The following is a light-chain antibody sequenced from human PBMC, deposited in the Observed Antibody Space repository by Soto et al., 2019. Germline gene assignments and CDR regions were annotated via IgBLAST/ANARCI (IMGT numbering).Light chain of an antibody. Sequence: DIVMTQSPDSLAVSLGERATISCTSSQRVLSSSNNMNYLAGYQQKPRPPPNLLFYWATTRDSGVPDRFSGSGSGADFTLTIRSRQAEDVAVYYCQQYSSTPFAFGGGTKVEIK. J-gene: IGKJ4*01. V-gene: IGKV4-1*01. CDR3: QQYSSTPFA. CDR2: WAT. CDR1: QRVLSSSNNMNY.